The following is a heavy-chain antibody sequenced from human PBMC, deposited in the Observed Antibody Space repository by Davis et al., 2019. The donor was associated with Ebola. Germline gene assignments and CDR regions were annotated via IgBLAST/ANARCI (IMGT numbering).Heavy chain of an antibody. V-gene: IGHV4-39*07. CDR2: INHSGST. CDR3: ARALNLNWFDP. Sequence: SETLSLTCTVSGDSISSSSSFWGWIRQPPGKGLEWIGEINHSGSTNYNPSLKSRVTISVDTSKNQFSLKLSSVTAADTAVYYCARALNLNWFDPWGQGTLVTVSS. CDR1: GDSISSSSSF. D-gene: IGHD1-14*01. J-gene: IGHJ5*02.